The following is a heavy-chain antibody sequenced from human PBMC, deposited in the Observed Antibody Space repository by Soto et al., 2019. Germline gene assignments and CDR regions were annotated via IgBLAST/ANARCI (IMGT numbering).Heavy chain of an antibody. V-gene: IGHV1-18*04. CDR2: ISAYNGDT. CDR3: ARGERSYGLDV. Sequence: GASVKVSCKTSGYTFTSFSITWGRQAPGQGLECMGGISAYNGDTYHAQNLQGRVTMTTDTSASTAYMEMRSLRSDDTAVYYCARGERSYGLDVWGQGTTVTVSS. J-gene: IGHJ6*02. CDR1: GYTFTSFS.